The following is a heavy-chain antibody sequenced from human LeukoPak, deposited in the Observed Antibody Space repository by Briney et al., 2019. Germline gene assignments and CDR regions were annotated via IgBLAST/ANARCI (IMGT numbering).Heavy chain of an antibody. V-gene: IGHV1-69*13. D-gene: IGHD1-26*01. CDR1: GGTFISYA. CDR3: WEHPVGRFLFDY. J-gene: IGHJ4*02. Sequence: ASVKVSCKASGGTFISYAISWVRQAPGQGLEWMGGTIPIFGTANYAQKFQGRVTITADESTSTAYMELSSLRSEDTAVYYCWEHPVGRFLFDYWGQGTLVTVSS. CDR2: TIPIFGTA.